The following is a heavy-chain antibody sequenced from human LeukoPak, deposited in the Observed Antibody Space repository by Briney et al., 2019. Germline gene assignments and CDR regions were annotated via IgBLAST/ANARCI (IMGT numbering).Heavy chain of an antibody. CDR2: IYPGDSDT. V-gene: IGHV5-51*01. CDR3: ASSALSSSGGGSFDP. J-gene: IGHJ5*02. Sequence: GESLKISCKGSGYSFTSYWIGWVRQMPGKGLEWVGIIYPGDSDTRYSPSFQGQVTISADKSISTAYLQWSSLKASDTAMYYCASSALSSSGGGSFDPWGQGTLVTVSS. CDR1: GYSFTSYW. D-gene: IGHD6-6*01.